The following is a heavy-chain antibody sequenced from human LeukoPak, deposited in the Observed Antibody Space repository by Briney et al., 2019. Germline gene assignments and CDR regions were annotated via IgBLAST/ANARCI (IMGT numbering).Heavy chain of an antibody. V-gene: IGHV3-33*01. J-gene: IGHJ4*02. Sequence: PGRSLRLSCAASGFTFSSYGMHWVRQAPGKGLEWVAVIWYDGSNKYYADSVKGRFTISRDNSKNTLYLQMNSLRAEDTAVYYCARGYMTTVTTGPDYWGQGSLVTVSS. CDR3: ARGYMTTVTTGPDY. CDR1: GFTFSSYG. CDR2: IWYDGSNK. D-gene: IGHD4-17*01.